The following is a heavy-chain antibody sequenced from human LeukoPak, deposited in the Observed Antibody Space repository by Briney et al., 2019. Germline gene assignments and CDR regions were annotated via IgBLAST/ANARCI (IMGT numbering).Heavy chain of an antibody. CDR3: ARQYSSGWPHRYDAFDI. V-gene: IGHV4-34*01. CDR1: GGSFSGYY. D-gene: IGHD6-19*01. J-gene: IGHJ3*02. Sequence: SETLSLTCPVYGGSFSGYYWSWIRQPPGKGLEWIGEINHSRSTNYNPSLKSRGTISLDTSKNQFSLKLSSVTAADTAVYYCARQYSSGWPHRYDAFDIWGQGTMVTVSS. CDR2: INHSRST.